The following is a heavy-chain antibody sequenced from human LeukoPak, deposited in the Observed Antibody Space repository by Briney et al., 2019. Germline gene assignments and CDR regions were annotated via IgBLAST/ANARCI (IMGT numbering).Heavy chain of an antibody. D-gene: IGHD2-2*01. Sequence: GGSLRLACTTAGLTFGKYIITWVRQAPGNWLEWVSSIRSGDDITFYGDSVKGRFRISRDDSKNTVLLQISSMRVEATAIYYCATWGGTETIGTIWYGPLDHWGQGTQVIVSS. V-gene: IGHV3-23*02. J-gene: IGHJ4*02. CDR1: GLTFGKYI. CDR2: IRSGDDIT. CDR3: ATWGGTETIGTIWYGPLDH.